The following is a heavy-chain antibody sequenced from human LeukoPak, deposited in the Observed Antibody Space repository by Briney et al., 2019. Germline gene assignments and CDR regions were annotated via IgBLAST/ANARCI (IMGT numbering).Heavy chain of an antibody. V-gene: IGHV1-69*13. Sequence: SVKVSCKASGGTFSSYAISWVRQAPGQGLEWMGGIIPIFGTANYAQKFQGRVTITADESTSTAYMELSSLRSEDTAVYYCARQGLLGYYYYYGMDVWGQGTTVTVSS. CDR1: GGTFSSYA. J-gene: IGHJ6*02. CDR2: IIPIFGTA. CDR3: ARQGLLGYYYYYGMDV.